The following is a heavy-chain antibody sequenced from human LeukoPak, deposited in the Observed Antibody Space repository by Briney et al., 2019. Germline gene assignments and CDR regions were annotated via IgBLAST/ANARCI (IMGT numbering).Heavy chain of an antibody. CDR1: GFTFSGYS. D-gene: IGHD1-1*01. CDR3: ARDLGGTTCY. J-gene: IGHJ4*02. CDR2: ISSSSSYI. V-gene: IGHV3-21*01. Sequence: PGGSLRLSCAASGFTFSGYSMNWVRQAPGKGLEWVSSISSSSSYIYYADSVKGRFTISRDNAKNSLYLQMNSLRAEDTAVYYCARDLGGTTCYWGQGTLVTVSS.